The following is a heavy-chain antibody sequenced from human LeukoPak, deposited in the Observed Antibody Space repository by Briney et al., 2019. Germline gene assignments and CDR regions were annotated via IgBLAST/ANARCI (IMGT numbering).Heavy chain of an antibody. CDR3: ARDQWLAYYYHGMDV. CDR2: ITNNGTTI. CDR1: GFTFSSYA. J-gene: IGHJ6*02. D-gene: IGHD6-19*01. Sequence: GGSLRLSCAASGFTFSSYAMNWVRQAPGKGLEWVSYITNNGTTIYYADSVKGRFTISRDDAENSLYLQMNSLRAEDTAIYYCARDQWLAYYYHGMDVWGQGTTVTVSS. V-gene: IGHV3-48*03.